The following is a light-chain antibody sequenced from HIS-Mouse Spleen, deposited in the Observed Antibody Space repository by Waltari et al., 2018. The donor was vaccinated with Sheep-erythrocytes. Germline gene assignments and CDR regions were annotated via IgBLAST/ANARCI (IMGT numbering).Light chain of an antibody. Sequence: QSALTQPRSVSGSPGQSVTISCTGTSSDVGGYNYVSWYQQHPGKAPKLMIYDVSKRPSEVPDRFSGSKSGTTASLTISGLQAEDEADYYCCSYAGSYTLVFGGGTKLTVL. J-gene: IGLJ2*01. CDR1: SSDVGGYNY. CDR3: CSYAGSYTLV. V-gene: IGLV2-11*01. CDR2: DVS.